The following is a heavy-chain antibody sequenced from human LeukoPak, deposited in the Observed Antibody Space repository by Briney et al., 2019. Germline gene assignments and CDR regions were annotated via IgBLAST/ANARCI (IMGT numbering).Heavy chain of an antibody. CDR2: IYSGGST. CDR1: GFTVSSNY. Sequence: GGSLRLSCAASGFTVSSNYMSWVRQAPGKGLEWVSVIYSGGSTYYADSVKGRFTISRDNSKNTLYLQMNSLRAEDTAVYYCARESYGSGSAMRFYYYYYGMDVWGKRTTVTVSS. CDR3: ARESYGSGSAMRFYYYYYGMDV. D-gene: IGHD3-10*01. J-gene: IGHJ6*04. V-gene: IGHV3-53*01.